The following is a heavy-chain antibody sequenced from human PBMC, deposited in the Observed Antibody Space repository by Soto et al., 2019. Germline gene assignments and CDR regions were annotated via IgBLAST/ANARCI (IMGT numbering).Heavy chain of an antibody. J-gene: IGHJ6*02. CDR1: GYTFSDFD. CDR2: MNAKSGDT. CDR3: ARGNTFNYAGFDV. D-gene: IGHD3-16*01. V-gene: IGHV1-8*01. Sequence: GASVKVSCKASGYTFSDFDINWLRQASGQGPEWMGWMNAKSGDTFFAQRFQGKFNMTWDTSLSTAYMEVGSLTSDDTAMYYCARGNTFNYAGFDVWGQGNTVTVSS.